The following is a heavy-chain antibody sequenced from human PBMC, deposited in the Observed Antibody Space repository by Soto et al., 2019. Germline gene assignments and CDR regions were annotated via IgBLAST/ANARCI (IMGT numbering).Heavy chain of an antibody. Sequence: ASVKVSCKASGYTFTSYDINWVRQATGQGLEWMGWMNPNSGNTGYAQKFQGRVTMTRNTSISTAYMELSSLRSEDTAVYYCARSTLLRYFDCSAWSYMDVWGKGTTVTVSS. CDR2: MNPNSGNT. CDR1: GYTFTSYD. V-gene: IGHV1-8*01. J-gene: IGHJ6*03. D-gene: IGHD3-9*01. CDR3: ARSTLLRYFDCSAWSYMDV.